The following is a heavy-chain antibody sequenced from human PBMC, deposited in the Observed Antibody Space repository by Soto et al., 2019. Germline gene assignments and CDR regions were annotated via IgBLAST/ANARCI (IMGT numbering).Heavy chain of an antibody. D-gene: IGHD3-22*01. V-gene: IGHV3-21*01. J-gene: IGHJ2*01. Sequence: GGSLRLSCAASGFTFSTYAMSWVRQAPGKGLEWVSFISSSSSYIYYADSVKGRFTISRDNAKNSLYLQMNSLRAEDTAVYYCARLPSRYYDSSGYSDYCYFDLWGRGTLVTVSS. CDR2: ISSSSSYI. CDR3: ARLPSRYYDSSGYSDYCYFDL. CDR1: GFTFSTYA.